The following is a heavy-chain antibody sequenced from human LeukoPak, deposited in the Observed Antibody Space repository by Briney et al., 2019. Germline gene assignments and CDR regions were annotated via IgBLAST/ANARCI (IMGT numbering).Heavy chain of an antibody. Sequence: ASVKVSCKASGGTFSSYAISWVRQAPGQGLEWMGGIIPIFGTANYAQKFQGRVTITADKSTSTAYMELSSLRSEDTAVYYCARDSRDVLLWFGEFEYWGQGTLVTVSS. J-gene: IGHJ4*02. CDR3: ARDSRDVLLWFGEFEY. V-gene: IGHV1-69*06. CDR1: GGTFSSYA. D-gene: IGHD3-10*01. CDR2: IIPIFGTA.